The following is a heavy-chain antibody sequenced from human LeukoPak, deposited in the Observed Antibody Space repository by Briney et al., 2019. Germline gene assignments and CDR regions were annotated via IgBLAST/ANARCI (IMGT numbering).Heavy chain of an antibody. Sequence: GGSLRLSCVASGFTFSRFEMSWVRQAPGKGLEWISHISTGTYIAYTDSVKGRFTISRDNAKNSLYLQMNSLRAEDTAMYYCARLSAMLRGPEPIYYFDYWGQGTLVTVSS. V-gene: IGHV3-48*03. J-gene: IGHJ4*01. CDR2: ISTGTYI. D-gene: IGHD3-10*01. CDR3: ARLSAMLRGPEPIYYFDY. CDR1: GFTFSRFE.